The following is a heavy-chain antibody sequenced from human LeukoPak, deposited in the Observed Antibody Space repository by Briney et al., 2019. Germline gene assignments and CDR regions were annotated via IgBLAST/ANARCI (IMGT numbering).Heavy chain of an antibody. CDR3: ARVPQSGSYFDY. D-gene: IGHD3-3*01. CDR1: GYTFTSYG. CDR2: ISASNGDT. J-gene: IGHJ4*02. V-gene: IGHV1-18*01. Sequence: ASVKVSCKASGYTFTSYGISWARQPPGQGLEWMGWISASNGDTNYAQKLQGRVTLTTDTSTSTAYMELRSLRSDDTAVYYCARVPQSGSYFDYWGKGTLVTVSP.